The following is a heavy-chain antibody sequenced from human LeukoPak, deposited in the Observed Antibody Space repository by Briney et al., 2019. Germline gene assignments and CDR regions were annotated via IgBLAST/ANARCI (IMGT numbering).Heavy chain of an antibody. CDR3: ATYCSSTSCYYSGWFDP. CDR2: IIPIFGTA. D-gene: IGHD2-2*01. J-gene: IGHJ5*02. CDR1: GGTFSSYA. V-gene: IGHV1-69*13. Sequence: ASVKVSCKASGGTFSSYAISWVRQAPGQGLEWMGGIIPIFGTANYAQKFQGRVTITADESTSTAYMELSSLRSEDTAVYYCATYCSSTSCYYSGWFDPWGQGTLVTVSS.